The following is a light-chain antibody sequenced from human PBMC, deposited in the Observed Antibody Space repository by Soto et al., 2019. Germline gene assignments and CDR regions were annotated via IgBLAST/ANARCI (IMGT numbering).Light chain of an antibody. CDR2: KAS. Sequence: AIRMTQSPSSLSASTGDRVTITCRASQGICSSLAWYQQKPGKATKLMIYKASTVKSGVPSRFSASGSGTDFPLTLSSLQPDDVAAYDCQQDSTYMPRTFGQVT. CDR1: QGICSS. J-gene: IGKJ1*01. V-gene: IGKV1-8*01. CDR3: QQDSTYMPRT.